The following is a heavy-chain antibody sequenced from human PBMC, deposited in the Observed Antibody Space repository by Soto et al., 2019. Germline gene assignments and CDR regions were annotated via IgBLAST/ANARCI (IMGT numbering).Heavy chain of an antibody. D-gene: IGHD1-1*01. J-gene: IGHJ4*01. CDR3: VNWNDEDVD. CDR2: ISGTAVST. Sequence: EVVLLESGGGLAQLGGSLRLSCVASGFTFSKYAMNWVRQAPGKGLEWVASISGTAVSTDYADSVKGRFTISRDNSKNTVSLQMDNLRVEDTATYYCVNWNDEDVDWGQGTLVAVSS. CDR1: GFTFSKYA. V-gene: IGHV3-23*01.